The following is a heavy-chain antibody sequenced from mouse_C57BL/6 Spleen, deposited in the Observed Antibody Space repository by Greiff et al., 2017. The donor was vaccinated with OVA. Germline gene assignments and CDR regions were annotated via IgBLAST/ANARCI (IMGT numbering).Heavy chain of an antibody. CDR2: IDPEDGET. CDR3: AEGYSNHAMDY. V-gene: IGHV14-2*01. Sequence: EVMLVESGAELVKPGASVKLSCTASGFNIKDYYMHWVKQRTEQGLEWIGRIDPEDGETKYAPKFQGKATITADTSSNTAYLQLSSLTSEDTAVYYCAEGYSNHAMDYWGQGTSVTVSS. CDR1: GFNIKDYY. J-gene: IGHJ4*01. D-gene: IGHD2-5*01.